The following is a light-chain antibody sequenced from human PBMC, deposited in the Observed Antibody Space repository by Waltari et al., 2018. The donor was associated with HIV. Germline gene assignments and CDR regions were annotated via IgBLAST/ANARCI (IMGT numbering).Light chain of an antibody. Sequence: QLTQSLSSLSSSLGDKVTITCRASQNIKTLLNWYQMRPGKAPRLLIYGVSGRPAGVPSRFAGGGSGSDFTLTINNLQPEDFASYFCQQTYSVSITFGPGTRVEI. CDR3: QQTYSVSIT. CDR2: GVS. J-gene: IGKJ5*01. V-gene: IGKV1-39*01. CDR1: QNIKTL.